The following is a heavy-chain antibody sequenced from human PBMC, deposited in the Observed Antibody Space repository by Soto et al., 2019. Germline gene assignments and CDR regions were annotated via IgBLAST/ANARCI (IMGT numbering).Heavy chain of an antibody. CDR3: ARKGYMSIALEYYYYGMDV. CDR2: IIPIFGTA. Sequence: SVKVSCKASGGTFSSYAISWVRQAPGQGLEWMGGIIPIFGTANYAQKFQGRVTITADESTSTAYMELSSLRSEDTAVYYCARKGYMSIALEYYYYGMDVWGQGTTVTVSS. J-gene: IGHJ6*02. D-gene: IGHD6-6*01. CDR1: GGTFSSYA. V-gene: IGHV1-69*13.